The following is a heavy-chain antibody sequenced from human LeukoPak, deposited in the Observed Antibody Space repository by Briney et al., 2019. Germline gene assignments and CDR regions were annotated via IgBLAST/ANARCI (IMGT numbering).Heavy chain of an antibody. D-gene: IGHD2-2*01. Sequence: ASVKVSCKASGYTFTGYYMHWVRQAPGQGLEWMGWINPNSGGTNYAQKFQGWVTMTRDTSISTAYMELSRLISDDTAVYYCARAAGVPAARYAFDIWGQGTMVTVSS. CDR2: INPNSGGT. CDR3: ARAAGVPAARYAFDI. CDR1: GYTFTGYY. J-gene: IGHJ3*02. V-gene: IGHV1-2*04.